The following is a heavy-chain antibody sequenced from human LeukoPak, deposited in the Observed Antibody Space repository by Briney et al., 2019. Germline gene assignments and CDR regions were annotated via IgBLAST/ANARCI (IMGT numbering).Heavy chain of an antibody. CDR1: EFTFSSYA. CDR3: AKASIYVYYGMDV. J-gene: IGHJ6*02. V-gene: IGHV3-30*04. Sequence: GGSLRLSCSASEFTFSSYAMHWVRQAPGKGLEWVAVISYDGSNKYYVDSVKGRFTISRDNSKNTLSLQMNSLRAEDTAVYYCAKASIYVYYGMDVWGQGTTVIVSS. D-gene: IGHD3-16*02. CDR2: ISYDGSNK.